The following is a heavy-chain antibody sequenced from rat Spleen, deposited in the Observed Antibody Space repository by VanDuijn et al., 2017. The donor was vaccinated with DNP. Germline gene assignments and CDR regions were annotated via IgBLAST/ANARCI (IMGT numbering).Heavy chain of an antibody. J-gene: IGHJ2*01. CDR3: ARQTTGMRDY. CDR2: ISTGGGNT. CDR1: GFTFSNYY. D-gene: IGHD1-7*01. V-gene: IGHV5-25*01. Sequence: EVQLVESGGGLVQPGRSMKLSCAASGFTFSNYYMAWVRQAPTKGLEWVASISTGGGNTYYRDSVRGRFTISRDDARDTLYLQMNGLRSEDTATYYCARQTTGMRDYWGQGAMVTVSS.